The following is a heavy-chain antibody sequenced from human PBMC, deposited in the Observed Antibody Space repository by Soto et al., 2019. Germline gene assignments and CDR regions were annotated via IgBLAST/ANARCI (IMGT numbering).Heavy chain of an antibody. J-gene: IGHJ6*03. CDR3: ARRRILTAKYYMDV. V-gene: IGHV4-34*01. CDR1: GGSFSGYY. CDR2: INHSGST. Sequence: SETLSLTCAVYGGSFSGYYWSWIRQPPGKGLEWIGEINHSGSTNYNPSLKSRVTISVDTSKNQFSLKLSSVTAADTAVYYCARRRILTAKYYMDVWGKGTTVTVSS. D-gene: IGHD3-9*01.